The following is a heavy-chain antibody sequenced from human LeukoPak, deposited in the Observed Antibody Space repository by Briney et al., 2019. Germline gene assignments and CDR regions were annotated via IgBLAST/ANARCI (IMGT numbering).Heavy chain of an antibody. D-gene: IGHD2-8*01. J-gene: IGHJ4*02. CDR2: IYPGDSDT. V-gene: IGHV5-51*01. CDR3: ARFRQLIRSYFDY. CDR1: GYSFTTYW. Sequence: GGSLKISCKGSGYSFTTYWIGWVRQMPGKGLAWMGIIYPGDSDTRYNPSFKGQVTISADKSINTAYLQWSSLEASDNAMYYCARFRQLIRSYFDYWGQGTLVAVSS.